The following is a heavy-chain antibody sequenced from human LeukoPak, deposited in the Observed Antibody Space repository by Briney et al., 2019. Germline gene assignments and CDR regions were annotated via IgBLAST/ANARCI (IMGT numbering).Heavy chain of an antibody. CDR2: INSDGGST. J-gene: IGHJ6*02. CDR1: GFTFSTYW. V-gene: IGHV3-74*01. CDR3: ARDRFFGMDV. Sequence: GGSLRLSCAASGFTFSTYWMHWVRQAPGKGLVWVSRINSDGGSTTYADSVEGRFTISRDNAKSMLYLQMNSLRAEDTAVYYCARDRFFGMDVWGQGTTVTVSS.